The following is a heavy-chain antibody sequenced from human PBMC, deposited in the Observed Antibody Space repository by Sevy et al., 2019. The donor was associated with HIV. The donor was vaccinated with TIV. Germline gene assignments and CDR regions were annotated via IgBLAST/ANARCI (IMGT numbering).Heavy chain of an antibody. CDR1: GYTFTGYY. CDR3: ARGIDSSGYYGTGAWFDP. Sequence: ASVKVSCKASGYTFTGYYMHWVRQAPGQGLEWMGWINPNSGGTNYAQKFQGRVTMTRHTSISTAYMELSRMKSDDTAVYYCARGIDSSGYYGTGAWFDPWGQGTLVTVSS. V-gene: IGHV1-2*02. CDR2: INPNSGGT. J-gene: IGHJ5*02. D-gene: IGHD3-22*01.